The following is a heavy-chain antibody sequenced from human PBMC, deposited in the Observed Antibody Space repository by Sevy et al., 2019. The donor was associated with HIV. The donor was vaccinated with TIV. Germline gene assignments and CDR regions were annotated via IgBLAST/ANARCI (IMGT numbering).Heavy chain of an antibody. D-gene: IGHD3-10*01. CDR3: TKKGRGGRWPLLSAFDV. CDR2: ISGSGGTS. CDR1: GFNFSDYA. V-gene: IGHV3-23*01. J-gene: IGHJ3*01. Sequence: GGYLRLSCAASGFNFSDYAMSCVRQAPGGGLEWVSVISGSGGTSYNADSVQGRFTISRDNSKSTLYLQMNNLRADDRALYYCTKKGRGGRWPLLSAFDVWGQGTMVRVSS.